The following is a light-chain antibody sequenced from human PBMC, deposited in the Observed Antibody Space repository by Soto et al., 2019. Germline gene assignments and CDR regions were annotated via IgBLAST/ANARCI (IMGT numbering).Light chain of an antibody. CDR1: SSDVGLYNL. Sequence: QSALTQPASMSGSPGQSIITSCTGTSSDVGLYNLVSWYQHLPGKAPKLIIYEVNERPSGISDRFSGSKSGNTASLTISGLRDEDEADYYCCSYVGSSILMFGGGTKLTVL. CDR3: CSYVGSSILM. J-gene: IGLJ3*02. CDR2: EVN. V-gene: IGLV2-23*02.